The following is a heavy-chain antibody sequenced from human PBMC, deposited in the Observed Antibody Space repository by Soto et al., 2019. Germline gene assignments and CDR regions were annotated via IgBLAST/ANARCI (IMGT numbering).Heavy chain of an antibody. CDR1: GFTFSSYA. J-gene: IGHJ6*02. CDR3: ARARRGAPYYYTMDL. V-gene: IGHV3-23*01. D-gene: IGHD3-10*01. Sequence: GGSLRLSCIASGFTFSSYAMTWVRQAPGKGLEWVSDINGSGGITYYADSVKGRFTISRDNSKNTLNLQMNSLRADDTAVYYCARARRGAPYYYTMDLWGQGTTVTVSS. CDR2: INGSGGIT.